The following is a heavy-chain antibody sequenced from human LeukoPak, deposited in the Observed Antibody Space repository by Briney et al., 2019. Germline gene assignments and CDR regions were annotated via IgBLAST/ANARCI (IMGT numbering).Heavy chain of an antibody. CDR2: IISIFGTA. D-gene: IGHD3-22*01. V-gene: IGHV1-69*05. CDR1: GGTFSSYA. Sequence: SVKGSCKASGGTFSSYAISWVRQAPGQGLEWMGGIISIFGTANYAQKFQGRVTITTDESTSTAYMELSSLRSEDTAVYYCARVGDYYDSSGYYRSWGQGTLVTVSS. J-gene: IGHJ5*02. CDR3: ARVGDYYDSSGYYRS.